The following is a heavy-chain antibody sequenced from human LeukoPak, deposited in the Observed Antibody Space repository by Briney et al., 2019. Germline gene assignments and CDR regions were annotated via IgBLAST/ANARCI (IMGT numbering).Heavy chain of an antibody. Sequence: GGSLRLSCAASGFTFSSYAMTWVRQAPGKGLEWVSGISGSGGSTYYADSVEGRFTISRDNSKNTLYLQMNSLRAEDTAVYYCAKGPYGSGSYSYFDYWGQGTLVTVSS. V-gene: IGHV3-23*01. CDR2: ISGSGGST. J-gene: IGHJ4*02. CDR1: GFTFSSYA. CDR3: AKGPYGSGSYSYFDY. D-gene: IGHD3-10*01.